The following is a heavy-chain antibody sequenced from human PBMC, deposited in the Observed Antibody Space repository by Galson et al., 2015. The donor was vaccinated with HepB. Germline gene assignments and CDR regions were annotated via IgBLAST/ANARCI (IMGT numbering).Heavy chain of an antibody. J-gene: IGHJ3*02. Sequence: SLRLSCAASGFTFSSYAMSWVRQAPGKGLEWVSAISGSGGSTYYADSVKGRFTISRDNSKNTLYLQMNSLRAEDTAVYYCAKDQPGGYCSSTSCYFRAFDIWGQGTMVTVSS. V-gene: IGHV3-23*01. D-gene: IGHD2-2*01. CDR2: ISGSGGST. CDR1: GFTFSSYA. CDR3: AKDQPGGYCSSTSCYFRAFDI.